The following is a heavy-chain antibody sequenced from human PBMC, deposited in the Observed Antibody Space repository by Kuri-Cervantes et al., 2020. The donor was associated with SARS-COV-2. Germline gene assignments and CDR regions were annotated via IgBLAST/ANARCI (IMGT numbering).Heavy chain of an antibody. CDR1: GLTFKNHA. Sequence: GGSLRLSCTASGLTFKNHAMNWVRQAPGKGLEWVSGISGSGEDTQNVDFAKGRFTIYRDNSNNMLYLQMHSLRPEDTAVYYCTKEVRGPLTWGPKVKRDYAMDVWGQGTTVTVSS. D-gene: IGHD3-10*01. J-gene: IGHJ6*02. V-gene: IGHV3-23*01. CDR3: TKEVRGPLTWGPKVKRDYAMDV. CDR2: ISGSGEDT.